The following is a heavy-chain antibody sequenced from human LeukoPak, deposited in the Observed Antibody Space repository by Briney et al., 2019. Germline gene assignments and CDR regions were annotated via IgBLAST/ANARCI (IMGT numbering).Heavy chain of an antibody. CDR1: GGSISSSSYY. CDR2: IYYSGST. J-gene: IGHJ6*02. Sequence: SETLSLTCTVSGGSISSSSYYWGWIRQPPGKGLEWIGSIYYSGSTYYNPSLKSRVTISVDTSKNQFSLKLSSVTAADTAVYYCAREERQRGYYYYYGMDVWGQGTTVTVSS. D-gene: IGHD6-25*01. V-gene: IGHV4-39*07. CDR3: AREERQRGYYYYYGMDV.